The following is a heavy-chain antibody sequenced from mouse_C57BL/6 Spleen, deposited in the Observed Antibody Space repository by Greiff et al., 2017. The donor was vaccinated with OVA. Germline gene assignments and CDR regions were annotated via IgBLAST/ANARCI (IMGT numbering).Heavy chain of an antibody. CDR3: AIIPYDYDGAWFAY. D-gene: IGHD2-4*01. V-gene: IGHV1-74*01. J-gene: IGHJ3*01. CDR2: IHPSDSDT. Sequence: QVQLQQPGAELVKPGASVKVSCKASGYTFTSYWMHWVKQRPGQGLEWIGRIHPSDSDTNYNQKFKGKATLTVDKSSSTAYMQLSSLTSEDSAVYYCAIIPYDYDGAWFAYWGQGTLVTVSA. CDR1: GYTFTSYW.